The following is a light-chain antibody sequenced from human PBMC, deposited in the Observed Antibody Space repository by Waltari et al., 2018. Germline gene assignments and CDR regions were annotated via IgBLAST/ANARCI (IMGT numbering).Light chain of an antibody. J-gene: IGLJ1*01. CDR3: YSSDSTGLRV. CDR1: ELPRKY. V-gene: IGLV3-10*01. CDR2: EDT. Sequence: SYELTQPPSVSVSPGQTARITCSGPELPRKYAYWFQQKSGQAPRLVIFEDTKRPSGIPGRFSGASSGTVSTLTITGAQVDDEADYYCYSSDSTGLRVFGGGTTVVVL.